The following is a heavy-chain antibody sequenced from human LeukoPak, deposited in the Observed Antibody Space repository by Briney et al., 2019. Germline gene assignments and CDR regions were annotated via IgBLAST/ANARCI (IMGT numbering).Heavy chain of an antibody. CDR2: ISYDGGNK. Sequence: GGSLRLSCAASGFTFSSYAMHWVRQAPGKGLEWVAVISYDGGNKYYADSVKGRFTISRDNSKNTLYLQMNSLRAEDTAVYYCAKGAWGTVTTWFDPWGQGTLVSVS. CDR1: GFTFSSYA. CDR3: AKGAWGTVTTWFDP. V-gene: IGHV3-30*04. D-gene: IGHD4-17*01. J-gene: IGHJ5*02.